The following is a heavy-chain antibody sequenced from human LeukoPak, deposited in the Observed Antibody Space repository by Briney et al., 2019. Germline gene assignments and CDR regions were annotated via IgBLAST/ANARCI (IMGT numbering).Heavy chain of an antibody. Sequence: SETLSLTCTISGGSISSYYWSWIRQPPGKGLEWIGYIYYSGSTDYNPSLKSRVTISVDTSKNQFSLNLSSVTAADTAFYYCARGYSGTSDWFDPWGPGTLVTVSS. J-gene: IGHJ5*02. V-gene: IGHV4-59*01. CDR2: IYYSGST. CDR3: ARGYSGTSDWFDP. CDR1: GGSISSYY. D-gene: IGHD1-26*01.